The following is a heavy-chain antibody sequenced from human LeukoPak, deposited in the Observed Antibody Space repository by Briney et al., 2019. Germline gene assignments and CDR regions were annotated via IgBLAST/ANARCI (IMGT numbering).Heavy chain of an antibody. J-gene: IGHJ6*03. Sequence: VKVSCKASGGTFSSYAISWVRQAPGQGLEWMGGIIPIFGTANYAQKFQGRVTITADESTSTAYMELSSLRSEDTAVYYCASSYLWRWELLYYYYYYMDVWGKGTTVTISS. CDR3: ASSYLWRWELLYYYYYYMDV. CDR1: GGTFSSYA. D-gene: IGHD1-26*01. CDR2: IIPIFGTA. V-gene: IGHV1-69*13.